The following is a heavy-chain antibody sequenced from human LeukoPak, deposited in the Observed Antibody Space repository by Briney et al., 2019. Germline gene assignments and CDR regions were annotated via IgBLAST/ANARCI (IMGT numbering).Heavy chain of an antibody. CDR1: GFTFNNYW. D-gene: IGHD3-22*01. J-gene: IGHJ4*02. CDR3: AREYYYDSSGYYDEPPSYFDY. Sequence: PGGSLRLSCVASGFTFNNYWMTWVRQAPGKGLEWVANLNQWGNDKYYADSVRGRFTISRDNARDALYLQMNSLRAEDTAVYYCAREYYYDSSGYYDEPPSYFDYWGQGTLVTVSS. V-gene: IGHV3-7*01. CDR2: LNQWGNDK.